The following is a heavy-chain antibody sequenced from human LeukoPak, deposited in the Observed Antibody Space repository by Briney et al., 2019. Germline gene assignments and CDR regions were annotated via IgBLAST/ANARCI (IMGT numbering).Heavy chain of an antibody. Sequence: ASVKVSCKASGYTFTRYYMHWVRQAPGQGLEWMGIINPNGGSTSYAQKFQGRVTMTRDTFTNTVYMELSSLRSEDTAMYYCARGLGLSGIVPAASTFDYWGQGTLVTVS. D-gene: IGHD2-2*01. J-gene: IGHJ4*02. CDR3: ARGLGLSGIVPAASTFDY. V-gene: IGHV1-46*01. CDR2: INPNGGST. CDR1: GYTFTRYY.